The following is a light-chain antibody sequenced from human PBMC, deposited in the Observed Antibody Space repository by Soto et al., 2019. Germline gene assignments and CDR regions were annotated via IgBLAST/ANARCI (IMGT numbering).Light chain of an antibody. Sequence: SVWTQSPGTLSLSPGEGATLSCRTSQSISSTYLAWYQQRPGQAPRLLIYAASSRATGIPGRFSGSGSGTDFTLTISRLEPEDFAVYYCQQYFGSLYTFGQGTKLEIK. J-gene: IGKJ2*01. CDR2: AAS. CDR3: QQYFGSLYT. CDR1: QSISSTY. V-gene: IGKV3-20*01.